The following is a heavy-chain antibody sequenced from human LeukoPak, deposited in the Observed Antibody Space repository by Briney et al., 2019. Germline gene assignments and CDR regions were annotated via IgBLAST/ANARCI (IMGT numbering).Heavy chain of an antibody. Sequence: GGSLRLSCAASGFTFSNYWMHWVRQAPGKGLGWVSRINSDGSSKSNADSVKGRFTMSRDNAKNTLYLQTNSLRADDTAVYYCARVSGTYFFDYWGQGTLVTVSS. CDR2: INSDGSSK. V-gene: IGHV3-74*01. CDR3: ARVSGTYFFDY. CDR1: GFTFSNYW. J-gene: IGHJ4*02. D-gene: IGHD1-26*01.